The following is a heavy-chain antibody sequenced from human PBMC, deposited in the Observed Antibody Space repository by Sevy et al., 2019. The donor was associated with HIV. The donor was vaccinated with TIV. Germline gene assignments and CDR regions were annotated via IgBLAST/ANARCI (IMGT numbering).Heavy chain of an antibody. CDR2: IYPGDSDT. Sequence: GGSLRLSCKGSGYSFTSYWIGWVRQMPGKGLEWMGIIYPGDSDTSYSPSFQGQVTISADKSISTANLQWSSLKAWDTVMDYCARQGIVGPTGGTARWFDPWGQGTLVTVSS. CDR1: GYSFTSYW. CDR3: ARQGIVGPTGGTARWFDP. V-gene: IGHV5-51*01. J-gene: IGHJ5*02. D-gene: IGHD1-26*01.